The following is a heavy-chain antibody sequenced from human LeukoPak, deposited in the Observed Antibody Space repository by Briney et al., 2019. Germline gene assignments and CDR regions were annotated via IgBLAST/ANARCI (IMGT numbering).Heavy chain of an antibody. CDR2: INSDGSST. CDR3: ARGEREWLVRGSFDY. Sequence: GGSLRLSCAASGFTFSSYWMHWVRQAPGKGLVWVSRINSDGSSTSYADSVKGRFTISRDNAKDTLYLQMNSLRAEDTAVYYCARGEREWLVRGSFDYWGQGTLVTVSS. V-gene: IGHV3-74*01. J-gene: IGHJ4*02. D-gene: IGHD6-19*01. CDR1: GFTFSSYW.